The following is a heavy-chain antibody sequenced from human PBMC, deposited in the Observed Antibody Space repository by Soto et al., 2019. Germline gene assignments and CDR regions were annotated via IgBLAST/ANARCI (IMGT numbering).Heavy chain of an antibody. D-gene: IGHD6-19*01. CDR3: ASAVTGYSSGWYIGGDY. V-gene: IGHV3-11*01. CDR1: GFTFSDYY. CDR2: ISSSGSTI. Sequence: GGSLRLSCAASGFTFSDYYMSWIRQAPGKGLEWVSYISSSGSTIYYADSVKGRFTIPRDNAKNSLYLQMNSLRAVDTAVYYCASAVTGYSSGWYIGGDYWGQGTLVTVSS. J-gene: IGHJ4*02.